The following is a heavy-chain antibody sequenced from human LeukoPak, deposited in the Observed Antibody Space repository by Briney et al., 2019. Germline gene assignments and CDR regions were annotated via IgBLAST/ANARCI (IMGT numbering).Heavy chain of an antibody. Sequence: GGSLRLSCAASGFTFSDYYMSWIRQAPGKGLEWVSYISSSGSTMYYTDSVKGRFTISRDNTKDSLYLQMNSLRAEDTAVYYCARAQGATYFDYWGQGTLVTVSS. CDR2: ISSSGSTM. J-gene: IGHJ4*02. D-gene: IGHD1-26*01. V-gene: IGHV3-11*04. CDR3: ARAQGATYFDY. CDR1: GFTFSDYY.